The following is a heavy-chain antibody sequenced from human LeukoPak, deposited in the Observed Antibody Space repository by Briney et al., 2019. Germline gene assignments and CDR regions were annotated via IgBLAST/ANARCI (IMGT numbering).Heavy chain of an antibody. CDR3: TTQIGSGSHWFDP. V-gene: IGHV3-11*04. CDR2: ISSSGSTI. J-gene: IGHJ5*02. D-gene: IGHD3-10*01. CDR1: GFTFSDYY. Sequence: GGSLRFSCAASGFTFSDYYMSWIRQAPGKGLEWVSYISSSGSTIYYADSVKGRFTVSRDNAKNSLYLQMNSLRAEDTAVYYCTTQIGSGSHWFDPWGQGTLVTVSS.